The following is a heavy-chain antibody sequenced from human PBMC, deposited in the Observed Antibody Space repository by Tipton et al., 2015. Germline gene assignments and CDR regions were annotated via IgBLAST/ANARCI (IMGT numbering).Heavy chain of an antibody. CDR2: VFHSGST. CDR1: GASITGSNW. V-gene: IGHV4-4*02. CDR3: ARSPPSREQLESGDY. D-gene: IGHD6-6*01. J-gene: IGHJ4*02. Sequence: TLSLTCAVSGASITGSNWWSWVRQPPGKGLEWIGEVFHSGSTNYNPSLKSRVTISAANSNHYFSLKLKSVTAADTTIYYCARSPPSREQLESGDYWGRGILVTVSS.